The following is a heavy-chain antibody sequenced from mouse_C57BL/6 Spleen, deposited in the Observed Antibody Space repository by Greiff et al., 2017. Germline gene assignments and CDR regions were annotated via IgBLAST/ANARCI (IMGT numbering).Heavy chain of an antibody. CDR1: GYTFTGYW. D-gene: IGHD1-2*01. Sequence: VQLQQSGAELMKPGASVKLSCKATGYTFTGYWIEWVKQRPGHGLEWIGEILPGSGSTNYNEKFKGKATLTADKSSSTAYMELRSLTSEDSAVYFCARENDGDGAWFAYWGQGTLVTVSA. V-gene: IGHV1-9*01. CDR3: ARENDGDGAWFAY. CDR2: ILPGSGST. J-gene: IGHJ3*01.